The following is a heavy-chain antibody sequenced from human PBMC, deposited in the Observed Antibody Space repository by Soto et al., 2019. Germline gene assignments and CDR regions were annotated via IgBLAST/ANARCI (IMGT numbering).Heavy chain of an antibody. J-gene: IGHJ5*02. Sequence: SQTLSLTCAISGDSVSSNRAAWNWIRQSPSRGLEWLGRTYYRSKWHNDYALSVQSRLTINPDTSKNQFSLQLNSMTAADTAVYFCATSEYSSLSINWFDPWGPGTLVTVSS. CDR2: TYYRSKWHN. CDR3: ATSEYSSLSINWFDP. V-gene: IGHV6-1*01. D-gene: IGHD6-6*01. CDR1: GDSVSSNRAA.